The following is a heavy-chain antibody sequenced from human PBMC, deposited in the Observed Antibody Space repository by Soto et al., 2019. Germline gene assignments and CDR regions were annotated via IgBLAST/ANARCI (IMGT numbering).Heavy chain of an antibody. CDR3: ARGKLEMMYVGWFDP. J-gene: IGHJ5*02. Sequence: QVQLQESGPGLVKPSETLSLTCAVSGDSISSRNWWSWVRQTPGKGLEYIGEIHHSGSTNYNPSLKSRVTMSVDKSKNQFSLNLNSVTAADTAIYYCARGKLEMMYVGWFDPWGQGTLVTVSS. CDR1: GDSISSRNW. D-gene: IGHD2-8*01. CDR2: IHHSGST. V-gene: IGHV4-4*02.